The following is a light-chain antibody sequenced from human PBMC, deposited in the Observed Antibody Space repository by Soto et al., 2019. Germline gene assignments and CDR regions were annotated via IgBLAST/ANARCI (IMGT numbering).Light chain of an antibody. CDR3: QQFYNYPRT. Sequence: AIRMTQSPSSFSASTGDRVSIIFVATQDIGTYLAWYQQIPGKAPKLLIYDASTLQTGVPSRFSGSGSGTDFTLTISYLQSEDFGTYYCQQFYNYPRTFGQGTKVDIK. J-gene: IGKJ1*01. CDR1: QDIGTY. V-gene: IGKV1-8*01. CDR2: DAS.